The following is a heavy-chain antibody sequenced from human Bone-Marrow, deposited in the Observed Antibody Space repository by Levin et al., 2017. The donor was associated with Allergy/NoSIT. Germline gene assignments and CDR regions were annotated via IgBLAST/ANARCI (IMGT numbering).Heavy chain of an antibody. Sequence: GASVKVSCKDSGGTFSTYGTAWVRQAPGQGLEWVGAITPIFDRSNYAQQFQGRVTISADKSTGTVYMELRSLRIEDTAIYYCARAFRDSNWNSHEVFDMWGQGTLIAVSS. V-gene: IGHV1-69*06. CDR3: ARAFRDSNWNSHEVFDM. D-gene: IGHD1-7*01. CDR2: ITPIFDRS. J-gene: IGHJ3*02. CDR1: GGTFSTYG.